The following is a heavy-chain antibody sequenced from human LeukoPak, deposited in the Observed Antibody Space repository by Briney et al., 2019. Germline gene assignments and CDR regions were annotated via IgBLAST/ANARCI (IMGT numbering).Heavy chain of an antibody. CDR3: ARELDYYDSSGYFHNWFDP. Sequence: SETLSLTCTVSGGFITTGSHYWGWVRQPPGKGLEWIGSIYHSGTTYYKSSLKSRVTISVDTSKNQFSLKLSSVTAADTAVYYCARELDYYDSSGYFHNWFDPWGQGTLVTVSS. CDR1: GGFITTGSHY. J-gene: IGHJ5*02. V-gene: IGHV4-39*07. CDR2: IYHSGTT. D-gene: IGHD3-22*01.